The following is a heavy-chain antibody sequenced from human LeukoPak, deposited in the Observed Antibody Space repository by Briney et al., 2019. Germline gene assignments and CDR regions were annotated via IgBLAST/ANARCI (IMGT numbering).Heavy chain of an antibody. V-gene: IGHV4-61*02. CDR1: GGSISSGSYY. CDR2: IYTSGST. J-gene: IGHJ4*02. D-gene: IGHD3-3*01. CDR3: ASFIPYDFWSAERGYFDY. Sequence: PSQTLSLTCTVSGGSISSGSYYWSWIRQPAGKGLEWIGRIYTSGSTNYNPSLKSRVTISVDTSKNQFSLKLSSVTAADTAVYYCASFIPYDFWSAERGYFDYWGQGTLVTVSS.